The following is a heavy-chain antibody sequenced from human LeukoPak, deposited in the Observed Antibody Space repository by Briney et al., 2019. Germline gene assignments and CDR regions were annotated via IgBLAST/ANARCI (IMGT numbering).Heavy chain of an antibody. CDR3: TTFPGAVAPEGNY. J-gene: IGHJ4*02. CDR1: GFTFSGAA. V-gene: IGHV3-73*01. Sequence: GGSLRLSCAASGFTFSGAAIHWVRQVSGKGLEWVGRIRTKPNNYATAYAASVQGRLTISRDDSKKTAYLQMSSLRTEDTALYYCTTFPGAVAPEGNYWGQGTLVSVSS. CDR2: IRTKPNNYAT. D-gene: IGHD2-15*01.